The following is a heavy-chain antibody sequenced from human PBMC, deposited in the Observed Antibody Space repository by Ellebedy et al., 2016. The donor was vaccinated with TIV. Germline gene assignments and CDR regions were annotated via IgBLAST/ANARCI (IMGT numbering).Heavy chain of an antibody. D-gene: IGHD3-22*01. CDR3: ASRLPYYYESSRCHASLDY. J-gene: IGHJ4*02. CDR2: IYSGGSA. Sequence: PGGSLRLSCAASGFTVSSNYMSWVRQAPGKGLEWVSVIYSGGSAYYADSVKGRFTISRDNSNNTLYLQMNSLRAEDTAVYYCASRLPYYYESSRCHASLDYWGQGTLVTVSS. V-gene: IGHV3-66*01. CDR1: GFTVSSNY.